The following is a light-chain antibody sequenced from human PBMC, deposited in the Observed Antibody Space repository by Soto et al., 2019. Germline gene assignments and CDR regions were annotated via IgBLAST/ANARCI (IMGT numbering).Light chain of an antibody. CDR3: QQGNSFPR. CDR2: AAS. Sequence: DIQMTQSPSSVSASVGDRVTITCRASQDISSWLAWYQQKPGKAPKLLIYAASSLQSGVPSRFSGSGFGTDYTLTISSLQPEDFETYYCQQGNSFPRFGGGTKVEIK. CDR1: QDISSW. J-gene: IGKJ4*01. V-gene: IGKV1-12*01.